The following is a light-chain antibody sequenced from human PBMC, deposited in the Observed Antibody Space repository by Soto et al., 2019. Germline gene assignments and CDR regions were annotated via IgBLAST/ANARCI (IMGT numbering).Light chain of an antibody. Sequence: DIVMTQSPDSLAVSLGERATINCKSSQSVFYSSSNKNYLAWYQQKPGHPPKLLIHWASTREYGVPDRFSGSGSGTDFTLTISSLQADDVAVYYCQRYYSSPITFGQGTRLEMK. CDR2: WAS. V-gene: IGKV4-1*01. J-gene: IGKJ5*01. CDR1: QSVFYSSSNKNY. CDR3: QRYYSSPIT.